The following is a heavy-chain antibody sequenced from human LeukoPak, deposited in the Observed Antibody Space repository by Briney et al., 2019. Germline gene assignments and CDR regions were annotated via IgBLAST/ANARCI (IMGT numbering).Heavy chain of an antibody. CDR3: ARGDITMVRGVIITTEAGFDY. CDR2: ISSSGSTK. Sequence: GGXLRLSCAASGFTFSSYEMNWVGQAQGKGLEGVSYISSSGSTKYYEDSVKGGFTISRDNAKNSLYLQMNSLRAEDTAVYYCARGDITMVRGVIITTEAGFDYWGQGALVTVSS. D-gene: IGHD3-10*01. V-gene: IGHV3-48*03. J-gene: IGHJ4*02. CDR1: GFTFSSYE.